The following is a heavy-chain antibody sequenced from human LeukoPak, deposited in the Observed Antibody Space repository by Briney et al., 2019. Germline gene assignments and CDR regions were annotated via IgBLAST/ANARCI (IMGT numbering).Heavy chain of an antibody. CDR1: GLTFSGFE. V-gene: IGHV3-21*01. J-gene: IGHJ6*02. CDR2: ISSSSSYI. CDR3: ARVHDGPSSYGMDV. Sequence: GGSLRLSCIGSGLTFSGFELNWVRQAPGKGLEWVSSISSSSSYIYYADSVKGRFTISRDNAKNSLYLQMNSLRAEDTAVYYCARVHDGPSSYGMDVWGQGTTVTVSS. D-gene: IGHD3-3*01.